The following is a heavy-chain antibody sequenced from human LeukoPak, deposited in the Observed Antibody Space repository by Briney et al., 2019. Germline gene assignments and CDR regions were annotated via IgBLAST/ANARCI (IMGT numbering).Heavy chain of an antibody. J-gene: IGHJ4*02. V-gene: IGHV4-59*01. D-gene: IGHD3-3*01. Sequence: PSETLSLTCSVSGGSISRYYWSWIRQPPGKGLEWIGDIYYNANTNYNPSLKSRVTISVDTSKNQFSLKLSSVTAADTAVYYCARGAKYDFWSGYYIYWGQGTLVTVSS. CDR1: GGSISRYY. CDR2: IYYNANT. CDR3: ARGAKYDFWSGYYIY.